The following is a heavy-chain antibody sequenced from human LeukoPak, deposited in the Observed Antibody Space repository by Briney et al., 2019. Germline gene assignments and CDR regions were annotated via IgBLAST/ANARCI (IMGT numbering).Heavy chain of an antibody. CDR2: ISWNSGNI. CDR1: GFAFSSYD. V-gene: IGHV3-9*01. Sequence: GGSLRLSCAASGFAFSSYDMSWVRQAPGKGLEWVSGISWNSGNIDYADSVKGRFTISRDNAKNSLYLQMNSLRAEDTALYYCAKGRGYNYGYIFGYFDYWGQGTLVTVSS. CDR3: AKGRGYNYGYIFGYFDY. D-gene: IGHD5-18*01. J-gene: IGHJ4*02.